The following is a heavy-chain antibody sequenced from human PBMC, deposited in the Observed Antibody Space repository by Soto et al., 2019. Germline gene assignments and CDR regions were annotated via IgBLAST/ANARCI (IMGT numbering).Heavy chain of an antibody. CDR2: INPSGGST. CDR3: AREGAAAAPFDY. CDR1: GYTFTSYY. D-gene: IGHD6-13*01. J-gene: IGHJ4*02. Sequence: ASVKVSCKASGYTFTSYYMHWVRQAPGQGLEWMGIINPSGGSTSYAQKFQGRVTMTRDTSTSIVYMELSSLRSEDTAVYYCAREGAAAAPFDYWGQGTLVTVSS. V-gene: IGHV1-46*01.